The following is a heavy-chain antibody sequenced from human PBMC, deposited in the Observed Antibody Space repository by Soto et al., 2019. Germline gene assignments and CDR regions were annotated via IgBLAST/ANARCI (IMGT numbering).Heavy chain of an antibody. CDR3: ARGIEGWYQGRYYYGMDV. J-gene: IGHJ6*02. CDR1: GGSVSSGSYY. V-gene: IGHV4-61*01. D-gene: IGHD6-19*01. Sequence: SETLSLTCTVSGGSVSSGSYYWSWIRQPPGKGLEWIGYIYYSGSTNYNPSLKSRVTISVDTSKNQFSLKLSSVAAADTAVYYCARGIEGWYQGRYYYGMDVWGQGTTVTVS. CDR2: IYYSGST.